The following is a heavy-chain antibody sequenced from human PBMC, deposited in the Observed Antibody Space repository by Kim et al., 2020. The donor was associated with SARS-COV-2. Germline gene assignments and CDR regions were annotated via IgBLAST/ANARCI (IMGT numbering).Heavy chain of an antibody. D-gene: IGHD3-10*01. CDR3: AGDPWSRLRGVTYSYYGMDV. CDR1: GFSFSSCA. CDR2: ISYDGSNK. V-gene: IGHV3-30-3*01. Sequence: GGSLRLSCAASGFSFSSCAMHWVRQAPGKGLEWVAVISYDGSNKYYADSVKGRFTISRDNSKNTLYLQMNSLRGEDTALYYCAGDPWSRLRGVTYSYYGMDVWCQGTTVTVAS. J-gene: IGHJ6*02.